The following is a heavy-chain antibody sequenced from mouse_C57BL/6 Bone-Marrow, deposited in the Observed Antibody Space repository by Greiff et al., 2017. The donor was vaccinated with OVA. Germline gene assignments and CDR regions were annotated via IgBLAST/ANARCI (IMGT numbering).Heavy chain of an antibody. CDR2: IDPEDGET. CDR3: ASNGVFAYYGSSYVFDY. J-gene: IGHJ2*01. D-gene: IGHD1-1*01. CDR1: GFNIKDYY. V-gene: IGHV14-2*01. Sequence: EVKLVESGAELVKPGASVKLSCTASGFNIKDYYMHWVKQRTEQGLEWIGRIDPEDGETKYAPKFQGKATITADTSSNTAYLQLSSLTSEDTAVYYCASNGVFAYYGSSYVFDYWGQGTTLTVSS.